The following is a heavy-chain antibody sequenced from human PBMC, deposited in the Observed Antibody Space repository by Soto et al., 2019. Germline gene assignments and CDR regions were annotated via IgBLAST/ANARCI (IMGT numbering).Heavy chain of an antibody. CDR3: AKGDCGGDCYSFDAFDI. Sequence: QVQLVESGGGVVRPGRSLRLSCAASGFTFSSYGMHWVRQAPGKGLEWVAVISYDGSNKYYADSVKGRFTISRDNSKNTLYLQMNSLRAEDTAVYYCAKGDCGGDCYSFDAFDIWGQGTMVTVSS. CDR2: ISYDGSNK. J-gene: IGHJ3*02. CDR1: GFTFSSYG. V-gene: IGHV3-30*18. D-gene: IGHD2-21*02.